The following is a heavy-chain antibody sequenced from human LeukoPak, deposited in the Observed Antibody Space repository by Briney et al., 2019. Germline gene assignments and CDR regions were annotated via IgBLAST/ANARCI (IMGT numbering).Heavy chain of an antibody. D-gene: IGHD6-6*01. J-gene: IGHJ4*02. CDR2: IYTSGST. V-gene: IGHV4-4*07. Sequence: WETLSLTCAVSGASITSFHWTWFRQPAGRGLEWIGLIYTSGSTLYNPSLQSRVAMSVEVTKNHLSLKLSYVTAADADTYYCARKDGDYWGQGTLVTVSS. CDR3: ARKDGDY. CDR1: GASITSFH.